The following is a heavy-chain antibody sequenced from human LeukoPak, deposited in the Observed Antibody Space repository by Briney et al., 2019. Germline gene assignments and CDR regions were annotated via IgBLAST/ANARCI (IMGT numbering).Heavy chain of an antibody. Sequence: SETLSLTCTVSGGSMNSNSYYWGWLRQPPGEGLEWIGSFYYTGSTYYNPSLKSRVTISADTSKNQFSLKLSSVAAADTAVYYCARGYTAGWMPYDYWGQGTLVTVSS. CDR1: GGSMNSNSYY. D-gene: IGHD6-19*01. CDR2: FYYTGST. J-gene: IGHJ4*02. V-gene: IGHV4-39*01. CDR3: ARGYTAGWMPYDY.